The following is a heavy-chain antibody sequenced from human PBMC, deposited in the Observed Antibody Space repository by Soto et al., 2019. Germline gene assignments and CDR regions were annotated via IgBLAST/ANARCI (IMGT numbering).Heavy chain of an antibody. J-gene: IGHJ4*02. Sequence: ESGGGVVQPGRSLRLSCAASGFTFSSYGMHWVRQAPGKGLEWVAVISYDGSNKYYADSVKGRFTISRDNSKNTLYLQMNSLRAEDTAVYYCAKDFGTQYYYGSGSLSWGQGTLVTVSS. D-gene: IGHD3-10*01. CDR1: GFTFSSYG. V-gene: IGHV3-30*18. CDR2: ISYDGSNK. CDR3: AKDFGTQYYYGSGSLS.